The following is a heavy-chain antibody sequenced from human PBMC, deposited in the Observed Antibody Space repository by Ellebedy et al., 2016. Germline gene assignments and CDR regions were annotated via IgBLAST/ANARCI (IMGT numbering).Heavy chain of an antibody. CDR2: ISHDGNDI. CDR3: AKNDRQHPNPAVTFTLDS. J-gene: IGHJ4*02. D-gene: IGHD3-10*01. CDR1: TFVGGYG. Sequence: GGSLRLSXLASTFVGGYGIPWVRQIPGRGLEWVAVISHDGNDIKYAAPVVGRFTLSRDNSEKMIYLQMNSLRPDDAAVYYCAKNDRQHPNPAVTFTLDSWGPGTRVIVSS. V-gene: IGHV3-30*18.